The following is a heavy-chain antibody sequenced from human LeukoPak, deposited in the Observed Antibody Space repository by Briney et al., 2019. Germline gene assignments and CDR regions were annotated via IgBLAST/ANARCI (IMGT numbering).Heavy chain of an antibody. CDR3: ARHSVFSRGYGGISSGGYFDY. D-gene: IGHD4-23*01. V-gene: IGHV4-34*01. Sequence: SETLSLTCAVYGGSFSGYYWSWIRQPPGKGLEWIGEINHSGSTNYNPSLKSRVTISVDTSKNQFSLKLSSVTAADTAVYYCARHSVFSRGYGGISSGGYFDYWGHGTLVTVSS. J-gene: IGHJ4*01. CDR2: INHSGST. CDR1: GGSFSGYY.